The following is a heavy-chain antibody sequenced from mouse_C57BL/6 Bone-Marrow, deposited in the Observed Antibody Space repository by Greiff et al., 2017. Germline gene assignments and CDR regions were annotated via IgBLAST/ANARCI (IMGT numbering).Heavy chain of an antibody. CDR1: GFTFTDYY. CDR2: IRNKANGYTT. V-gene: IGHV7-3*01. Sequence: EVQLMESGGGLVQPGGSLSLSCAASGFTFTDYYMSWVRQPPGKALEWLGFIRNKANGYTTEYSASVKGRFTISRDNSQSILYLQMNALRAEDSATYYCARGGSSCFDYWGQGTTLTVSS. CDR3: ARGGSSCFDY. D-gene: IGHD1-1*01. J-gene: IGHJ2*01.